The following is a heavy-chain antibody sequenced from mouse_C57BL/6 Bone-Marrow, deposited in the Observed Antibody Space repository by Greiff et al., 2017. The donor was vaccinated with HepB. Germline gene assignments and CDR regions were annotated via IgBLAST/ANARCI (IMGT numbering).Heavy chain of an antibody. CDR2: ISVGGSYT. Sequence: EVHLVESGGGLVKPGGSLKLSCAASGFTFSSYAMSWVRQTPEKRLEWVATISVGGSYTYYPDNVKGRFTISRDNAKNNLYLQMSHLKSEDTAMYYCARAPYGAMDYWGQGTSVTVSS. V-gene: IGHV5-4*01. CDR1: GFTFSSYA. D-gene: IGHD1-1*02. CDR3: ARAPYGAMDY. J-gene: IGHJ4*01.